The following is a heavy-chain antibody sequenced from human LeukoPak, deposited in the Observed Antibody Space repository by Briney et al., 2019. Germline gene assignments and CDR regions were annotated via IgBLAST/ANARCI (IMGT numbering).Heavy chain of an antibody. CDR1: GYTFTSYG. D-gene: IGHD1-26*01. CDR2: ISAYNGNT. J-gene: IGHJ4*02. CDR3: ARGIVGATRGHYFDY. Sequence: ASVKVSCKASGYTFTSYGISWVRQAPGQGLEWMGWISAYNGNTNYAQKLQGRVTMTTDTSTSTAYMELRSLRSDDTAVYYCARGIVGATRGHYFDYWGQGTLVTVSS. V-gene: IGHV1-18*01.